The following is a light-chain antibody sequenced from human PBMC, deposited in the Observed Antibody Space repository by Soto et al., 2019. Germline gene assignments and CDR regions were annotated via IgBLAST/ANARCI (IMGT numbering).Light chain of an antibody. CDR2: SND. CDR3: AAWDDILNGWV. V-gene: IGLV1-44*01. J-gene: IGLJ3*02. Sequence: QSVLTQPPSVSGAPGQRVTISCTGNNSNLGAGYDVHWYQHLPGMAPKLLTHSNDHRPSGVADRFSGSKSGTSASLAISGLQSEDEADYYCAAWDDILNGWVFGGGTKLTVL. CDR1: NSNLGAGYD.